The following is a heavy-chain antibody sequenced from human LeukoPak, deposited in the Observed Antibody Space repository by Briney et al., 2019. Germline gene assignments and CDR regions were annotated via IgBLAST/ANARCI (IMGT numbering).Heavy chain of an antibody. V-gene: IGHV4-34*01. CDR1: GGSFSGYY. CDR2: INHSGST. Sequence: SETLSLTCAVYGGSFSGYYWSWIRKPPGKGLEWIGEINHSGSTNYNPSLKSRVTISVDTSKNQFSLKLSSVTAADTAVYYCARLIAVAGTDYWGQGTLVTVSS. D-gene: IGHD6-19*01. J-gene: IGHJ4*02. CDR3: ARLIAVAGTDY.